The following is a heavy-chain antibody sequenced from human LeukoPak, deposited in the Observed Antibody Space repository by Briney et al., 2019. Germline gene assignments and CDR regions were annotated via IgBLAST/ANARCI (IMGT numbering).Heavy chain of an antibody. D-gene: IGHD5-24*01. CDR3: ARDPGEMATVYYFDY. CDR2: ISSSGSTI. Sequence: GGSLRLSCAASGFTFSYYYMSWIRQAPGKGLEWVSYISSSGSTIYYADSVKGRFTISRDNAKNSLYLQMNSLRAEDTAVYYCARDPGEMATVYYFDYWGQGTLVTVSS. V-gene: IGHV3-11*04. CDR1: GFTFSYYY. J-gene: IGHJ4*02.